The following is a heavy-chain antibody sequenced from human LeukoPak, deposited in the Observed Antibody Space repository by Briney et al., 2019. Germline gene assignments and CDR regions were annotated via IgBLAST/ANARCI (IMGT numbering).Heavy chain of an antibody. CDR2: IYYSGST. D-gene: IGHD6-13*01. J-gene: IGHJ6*03. CDR1: GGSISSYH. V-gene: IGHV4-59*01. CDR3: ARAYSTNYYMDV. Sequence: PSETLSLPCTVSGGSISSYHWRWLRQPPGKGLEWLGYIYYSGSTNYNPSLKSRITISVDTSKNQFSLKLSSVTAADTAVYYCARAYSTNYYMDVWGKGTTVTVSS.